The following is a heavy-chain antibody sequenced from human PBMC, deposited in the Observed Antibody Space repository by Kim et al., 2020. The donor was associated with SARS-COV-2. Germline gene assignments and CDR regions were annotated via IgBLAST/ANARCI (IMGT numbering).Heavy chain of an antibody. Sequence: GGSLRLSCAESGFTFKSHGMHWVRQVIGKGLEWISIIETGGETYYADSVKGRFTISREKAKNSLFLQMSSLRVADTGVYYCVRDGSGSLPYSMDVWGQGTAVTVSS. CDR3: VRDGSGSLPYSMDV. V-gene: IGHV3-13*01. CDR1: GFTFKSHG. D-gene: IGHD3-10*01. J-gene: IGHJ6*02. CDR2: IETGGET.